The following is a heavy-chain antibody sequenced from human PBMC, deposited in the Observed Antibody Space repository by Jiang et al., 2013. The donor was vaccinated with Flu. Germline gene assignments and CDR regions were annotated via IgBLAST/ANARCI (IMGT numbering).Heavy chain of an antibody. D-gene: IGHD3-22*01. CDR3: ARQIYDSSGYSLFDY. V-gene: IGHV4-59*08. CDR1: GGSISSYY. J-gene: IGHJ4*02. CDR2: IYHSGST. Sequence: GSGLVKPSETLSLTCTVSGGSISSYYWNWIRQPPGKGLEWIGYIYHSGSTSSNPSLKSRVTISVDTSNNQFSLKLSSVTAADTAVYYCARQIYDSSGYSLFDYWGQGTLVTVSS.